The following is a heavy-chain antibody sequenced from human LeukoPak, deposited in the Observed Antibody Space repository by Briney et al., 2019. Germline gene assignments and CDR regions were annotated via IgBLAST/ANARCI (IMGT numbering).Heavy chain of an antibody. V-gene: IGHV3-53*01. D-gene: IGHD5-18*01. J-gene: IGHJ4*03. Sequence: GGSLRLSCAASGFTVSSNYMSWVRQAPGKGLEWVSVIYSGGSTYYADSVKGRFTISRDNSKNTLYLQMNSLRAEDTAVYYRANLGYNYAHGDYWGQGTTVTVSS. CDR3: ANLGYNYAHGDY. CDR1: GFTVSSNY. CDR2: IYSGGST.